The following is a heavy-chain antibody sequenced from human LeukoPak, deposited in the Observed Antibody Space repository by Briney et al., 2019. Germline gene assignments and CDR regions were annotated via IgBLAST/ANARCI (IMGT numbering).Heavy chain of an antibody. CDR2: IYPGDSDT. CDR1: GYSFTSYW. J-gene: IGHJ4*02. Sequence: GESLKISCKGSGYSFTSYWIGWVRQMPGEGLEWMGIIYPGDSDTRYSPSFQGQVTISADKSISTAYLQWSSLKASDTAMYYCARHRYYYDSSGYYYEGYYFDYWGQGTLVTVSS. D-gene: IGHD3-22*01. CDR3: ARHRYYYDSSGYYYEGYYFDY. V-gene: IGHV5-51*01.